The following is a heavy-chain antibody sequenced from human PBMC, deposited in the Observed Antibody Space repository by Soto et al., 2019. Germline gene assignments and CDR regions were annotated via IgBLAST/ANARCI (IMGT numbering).Heavy chain of an antibody. J-gene: IGHJ5*02. CDR1: GFIFRSHG. CDR2: IWYDGSDK. V-gene: IGHV3-33*01. Sequence: QVQLVESGGGVVQPGTSLRLSCVASGFIFRSHGMHWVRQAPGKGLEWLAAIWYDGSDKYYADSVKGRFTISRDNSKNTLYLQMNSLRVEDTAVYYCARWSDNKVVDPWGQGTVVTVSS. CDR3: ARWSDNKVVDP. D-gene: IGHD1-1*01.